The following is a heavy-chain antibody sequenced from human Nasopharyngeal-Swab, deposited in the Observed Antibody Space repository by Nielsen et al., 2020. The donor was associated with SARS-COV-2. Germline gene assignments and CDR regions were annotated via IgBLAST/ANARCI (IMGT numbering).Heavy chain of an antibody. V-gene: IGHV1-2*02. Sequence: ASVKVSCKASGYTFTGYYMHWVRQAPGQGLEWMGWINPNSGGTNYAQKFQGRVTMTRDTSISTAYMELSRLRSDDTAVYYCARAPQVKQLVLGGRFDPWGQGTLVTVSS. CDR2: INPNSGGT. D-gene: IGHD6-6*01. CDR3: ARAPQVKQLVLGGRFDP. J-gene: IGHJ5*02. CDR1: GYTFTGYY.